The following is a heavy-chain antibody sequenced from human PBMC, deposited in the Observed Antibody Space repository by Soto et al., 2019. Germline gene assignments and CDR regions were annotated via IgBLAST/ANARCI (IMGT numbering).Heavy chain of an antibody. CDR2: IYHSGGT. CDR1: GGSISSSIS. CDR3: ARGKEAVAGTFDY. V-gene: IGHV4-4*02. J-gene: IGHJ4*02. D-gene: IGHD6-19*01. Sequence: QVQLQESGPGLVKPLGTLSLTCAVSGGSISSSISWIGVRQPPGKGMEWIGEIYHSGGTTYKPSLQCRVNISIDQSKNQFSLKLCSVAATHTAVYYCARGKEAVAGTFDYWGQGTLVTVIS.